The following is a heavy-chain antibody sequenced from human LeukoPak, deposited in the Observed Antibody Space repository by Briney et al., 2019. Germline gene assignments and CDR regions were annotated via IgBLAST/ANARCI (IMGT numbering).Heavy chain of an antibody. J-gene: IGHJ5*02. D-gene: IGHD2-2*01. Sequence: GGSLRLSCAASGFTFSSYWMHWVRQAPGKGLVWVSRINSDGSSTSYADSVKGRFTISRDNAKNTLYLQMNGLRAEDTAVYHCARSLDTKVVPAAMRVLSGSWFDPWGQGTLVTVSS. V-gene: IGHV3-74*01. CDR3: ARSLDTKVVPAAMRVLSGSWFDP. CDR1: GFTFSSYW. CDR2: INSDGSST.